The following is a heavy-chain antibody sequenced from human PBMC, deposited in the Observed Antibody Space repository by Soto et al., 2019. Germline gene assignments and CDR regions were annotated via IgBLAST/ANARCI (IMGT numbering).Heavy chain of an antibody. CDR1: GGSIRSQF. CDR3: ASLIKVTEDAFYV. CDR2: IYHSGTT. D-gene: IGHD4-17*01. V-gene: IGHV4-59*11. Sequence: QVQLQASGPGLVKTSETLSLTCTVSGGSIRSQFWSWIRQTPGKGLEWIGYIYHSGTTTYRPSLRGRVTISIGTSQGQFSLHLTSVTAADTAKYYWASLIKVTEDAFYVWSQGRMVTVSS. J-gene: IGHJ3*01.